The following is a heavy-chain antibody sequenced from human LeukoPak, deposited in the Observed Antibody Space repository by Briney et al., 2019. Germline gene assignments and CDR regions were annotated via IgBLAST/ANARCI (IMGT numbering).Heavy chain of an antibody. J-gene: IGHJ4*02. Sequence: GASVKVSCKASGYIFTSYGISWVRQAPGQGLEGMGWISAYNGDTNYAQNFQGRVTVTTDTSTTTAYMELRSLRSDDSAVYYCARRSGCDRRMGTLDFWGQGTLVTVSS. CDR3: ARRSGCDRRMGTLDF. D-gene: IGHD5-12*01. CDR1: GYIFTSYG. CDR2: ISAYNGDT. V-gene: IGHV1-18*01.